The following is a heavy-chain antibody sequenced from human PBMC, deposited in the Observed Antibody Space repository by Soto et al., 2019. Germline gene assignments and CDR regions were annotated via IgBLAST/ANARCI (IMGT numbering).Heavy chain of an antibody. D-gene: IGHD4-17*01. CDR3: LSTRSTVIIPPS. J-gene: IGHJ4*02. V-gene: IGHV3-64D*06. CDR2: ISNNGATT. Sequence: EVQLVESGGGLVQPGGSLRVSCSASGFTFSHFSMHWVRQAPGKGLEYVSGISNNGATTYYADSVKDRFTISRDNSKNTLYLQMSSLRPEDTAVYYCLSTRSTVIIPPSWGQGTLVTVSS. CDR1: GFTFSHFS.